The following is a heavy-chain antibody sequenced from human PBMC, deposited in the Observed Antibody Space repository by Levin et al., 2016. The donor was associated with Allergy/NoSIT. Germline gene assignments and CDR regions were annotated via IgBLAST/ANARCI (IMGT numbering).Heavy chain of an antibody. CDR2: IIPIFGTA. J-gene: IGHJ6*02. D-gene: IGHD1-1*01. Sequence: SVKVSCKASGYTFTGYYMHWVRQAPGQGLEWMGGIIPIFGTANYAQKFQGRVTITADESTSTAYMELSSLRSEDTAVYYCARGNPVQLERHVYYYGMDVWGQGTTVTVSS. CDR3: ARGNPVQLERHVYYYGMDV. V-gene: IGHV1-69*13. CDR1: GYTFTGYY.